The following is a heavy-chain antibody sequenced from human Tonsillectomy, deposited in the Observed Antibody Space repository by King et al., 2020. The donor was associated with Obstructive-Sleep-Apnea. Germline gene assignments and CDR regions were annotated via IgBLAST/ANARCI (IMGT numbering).Heavy chain of an antibody. CDR2: INEDGSEK. V-gene: IGHV3-7*01. Sequence: VQLVESGGGLVQPGGSLRLSCAASGFTFSRFWMTWVRQAPGKGLEWVANINEDGSEKYYVASVKGRFTVSRDNAKNSLFLQMDSLRAEDTAVYYCARVVEKIVVPESAVDYYYYGMDVWGQGTTVTVSS. D-gene: IGHD2-21*01. J-gene: IGHJ6*02. CDR1: GFTFSRFW. CDR3: ARVVEKIVVPESAVDYYYYGMDV.